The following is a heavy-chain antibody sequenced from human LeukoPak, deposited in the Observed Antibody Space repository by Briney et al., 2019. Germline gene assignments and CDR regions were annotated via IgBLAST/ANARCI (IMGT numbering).Heavy chain of an antibody. J-gene: IGHJ6*02. Sequence: SETLSLTCSVSDGSINSYYWNWIRRPPGKGLEWIGYIYYNGNTNYSPSLKSRVTMSVDTSKNLFSLKVSSVTAADTAVYYCARGRSNYYGMDVWGQGTLVTVSS. D-gene: IGHD1-26*01. CDR1: DGSINSYY. CDR3: ARGRSNYYGMDV. V-gene: IGHV4-59*01. CDR2: IYYNGNT.